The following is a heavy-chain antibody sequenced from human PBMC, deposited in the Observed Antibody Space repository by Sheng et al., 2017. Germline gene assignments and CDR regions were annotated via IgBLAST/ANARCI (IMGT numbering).Heavy chain of an antibody. CDR3: TRDRIAVAGSDY. CDR2: IRSKAYGGTT. J-gene: IGHJ4*02. V-gene: IGHV3-49*04. D-gene: IGHD6-19*01. CDR1: GFTFGDYA. Sequence: EVQLVESGGGLVQPGRSLRLSCTASGFTFGDYAMSWVRQAPGKGLEWVGFIRSKAYGGTTEYAASVKGRFTISRDDSKSIAYLQMNSLKTEDTAVYYCTRDRIAVAGSDYWGQGTLVTV.